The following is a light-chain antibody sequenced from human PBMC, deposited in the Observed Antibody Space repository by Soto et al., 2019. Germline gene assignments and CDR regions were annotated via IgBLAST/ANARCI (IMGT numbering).Light chain of an antibody. CDR3: LQYGSSPPPLG. CDR1: QSVSSSY. CDR2: GAS. J-gene: IGKJ4*01. V-gene: IGKV3-20*01. Sequence: EIVLTQSPGTLSLSPGERATLSCRASQSVSSSYLAWYQQKPGQAPRLLIYGASSRATGIPDRFSGSGSGTDFTLTISRLEPEDFAVYYCLQYGSSPPPLGFGGGTKVEIK.